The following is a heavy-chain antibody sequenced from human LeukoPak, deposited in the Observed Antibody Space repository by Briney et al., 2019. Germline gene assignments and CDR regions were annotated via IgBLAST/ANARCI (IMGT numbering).Heavy chain of an antibody. CDR1: GVSMDSTNW. D-gene: IGHD4-17*01. J-gene: IGHJ3*02. CDR2: IHHDGRI. CDR3: ARHEADYGDPWGDAFDI. V-gene: IGHV4/OR15-8*01. Sequence: SETLSLTCDVSGVSMDSTNWWNWVRQPPGKGLEWIGEIHHDGRINYNPSLKSRVTLSVDKSKNQFSLRLNSVTAADTAMYYCARHEADYGDPWGDAFDIWGLGTMVTVSS.